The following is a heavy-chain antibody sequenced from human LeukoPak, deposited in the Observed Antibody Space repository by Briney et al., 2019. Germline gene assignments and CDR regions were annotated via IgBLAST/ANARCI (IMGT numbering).Heavy chain of an antibody. CDR3: AANYYGSGSYSYGFDY. V-gene: IGHV4-39*01. CDR2: IYYSGST. CDR1: GGSISSSTYH. Sequence: SETLSLTCNVSGGSISSSTYHWGWIRQPPGKGLEWIGSIYYSGSTYYNPSLKSRVTRSVDTSKNQFSLKMSSVTAADTGVYYCAANYYGSGSYSYGFDYWGQGTLVTVSS. D-gene: IGHD3-10*01. J-gene: IGHJ4*02.